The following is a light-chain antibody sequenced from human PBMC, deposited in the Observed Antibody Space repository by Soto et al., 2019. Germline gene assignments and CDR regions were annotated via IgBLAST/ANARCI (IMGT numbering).Light chain of an antibody. J-gene: IGKJ1*01. CDR1: ESVRSN. V-gene: IGKV3-15*01. CDR2: DAS. Sequence: VMTQSPATLSVSPGERAALSCRASESVRSNLAWYQQKPGQTPRLLFYDASTRATGLPARFSASGSGTEFTLTISSVQPEDFGVYYCQQYHNWPPWTFGQGTKVEIK. CDR3: QQYHNWPPWT.